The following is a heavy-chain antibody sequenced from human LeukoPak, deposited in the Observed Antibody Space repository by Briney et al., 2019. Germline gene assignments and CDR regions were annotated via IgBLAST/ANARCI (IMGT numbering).Heavy chain of an antibody. J-gene: IGHJ4*02. V-gene: IGHV3-21*01. Sequence: PGGSLRLSCVASGFSFGSYAMNWVRQAPGKGLEWVSSISSSSSYIYYADSVKGRFTISRDNAKNSLYLQMNSLRAEDTAVYYCANSGWYYHVDYWGQGTLVTVSS. D-gene: IGHD6-19*01. CDR1: GFSFGSYA. CDR3: ANSGWYYHVDY. CDR2: ISSSSSYI.